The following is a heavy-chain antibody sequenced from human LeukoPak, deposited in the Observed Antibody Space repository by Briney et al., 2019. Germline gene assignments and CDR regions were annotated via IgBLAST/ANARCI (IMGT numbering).Heavy chain of an antibody. CDR3: ARGRGWELPAYGMDV. CDR1: GYSFTSYW. CDR2: IYPGDSDT. V-gene: IGHV5-51*01. Sequence: GESLKISCKGSGYSFTSYWIGWARHMPGKGLEWMGIIYPGDSDTRYSPSFQGQVTISADKSISTAYLQWSSLKASDTAMYYCARGRGWELPAYGMDVWGQGTTVTVSS. J-gene: IGHJ6*02. D-gene: IGHD1-26*01.